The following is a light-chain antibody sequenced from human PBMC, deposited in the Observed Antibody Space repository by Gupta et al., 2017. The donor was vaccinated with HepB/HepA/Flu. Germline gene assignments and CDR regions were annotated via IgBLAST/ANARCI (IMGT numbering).Light chain of an antibody. CDR1: SSNIGAGNH. CDR3: QSFDNSLRGSV. J-gene: IGLJ1*01. Sequence: QSFLTQPPSVSGAPGQRVTISCTGSSSNIGAGNHVHWYQQFPGTAPKILIYAYSKRPSGVPDRFSGSKSGTSASLAITGLQAEDEADYYCQSFDNSLRGSVFGTGTKVTVL. CDR2: AYS. V-gene: IGLV1-40*01.